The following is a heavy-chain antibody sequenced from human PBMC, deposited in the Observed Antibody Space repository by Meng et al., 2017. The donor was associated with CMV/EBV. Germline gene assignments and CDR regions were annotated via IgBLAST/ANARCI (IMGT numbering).Heavy chain of an antibody. D-gene: IGHD3-3*01. CDR1: GGSFSGYY. Sequence: SETLSLTCAVYGGSFSGYYWSWIRQPPGKGLERIGEINHIGSTNYNPSLKSRVTISVDTSKNQFSLKLSSVTAADTAVYYCARGPPALFWSGYRGGMDVWGQGTTVTVSS. CDR2: INHIGST. J-gene: IGHJ6*02. V-gene: IGHV4-34*01. CDR3: ARGPPALFWSGYRGGMDV.